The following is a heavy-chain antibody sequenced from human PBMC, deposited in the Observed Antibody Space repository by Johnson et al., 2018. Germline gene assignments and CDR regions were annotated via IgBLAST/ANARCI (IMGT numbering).Heavy chain of an antibody. CDR2: IDYDGSRT. V-gene: IGHV3-74*01. CDR3: VREGFYGSLDI. D-gene: IGHD2/OR15-2a*01. CDR1: GFSLTNYW. Sequence: VQLVQSGGGLVKPGGSLRIPCTASGFSLTNYWMHWVRQAPGKGLVWVSRIDYDGSRTNYADSVKGRFSISRDNAKNTLHLQMNSLRVDETALYYCVREGFYGSLDIWGHGTMVSVSS. J-gene: IGHJ3*02.